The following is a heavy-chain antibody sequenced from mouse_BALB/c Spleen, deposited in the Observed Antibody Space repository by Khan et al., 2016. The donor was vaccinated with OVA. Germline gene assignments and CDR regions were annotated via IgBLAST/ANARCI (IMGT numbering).Heavy chain of an antibody. Sequence: QVQLQQSGPGLAAPSQSLSITSTISGFSLTNYGVHWVRQPPGKGLEWLAVIWSDGSTTYNSALKSRLTITKDNSQSQVFLKMNSLQTDDTAIYFCARQPYYHYNIMDYWGQGTSVTVSS. D-gene: IGHD2-10*01. CDR2: IWSDGST. V-gene: IGHV2-6-1*01. CDR1: GFSLTNYG. J-gene: IGHJ4*01. CDR3: ARQPYYHYNIMDY.